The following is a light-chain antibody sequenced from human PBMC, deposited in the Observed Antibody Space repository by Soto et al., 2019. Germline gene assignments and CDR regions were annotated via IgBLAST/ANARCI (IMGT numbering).Light chain of an antibody. Sequence: QSALTQPASVSGSPGQSITISCTGTSSDVGGYNYVSWYQQHPGKAPKLMIYEVSNRPSGVSNRFFGSKSGNTASLTTSGLQAEDEADYYCSSYTSSSTYVFGTGTKLTVL. CDR1: SSDVGGYNY. CDR3: SSYTSSSTYV. V-gene: IGLV2-14*01. CDR2: EVS. J-gene: IGLJ1*01.